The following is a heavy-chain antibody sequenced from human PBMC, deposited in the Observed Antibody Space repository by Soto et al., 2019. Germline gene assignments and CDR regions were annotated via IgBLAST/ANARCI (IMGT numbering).Heavy chain of an antibody. CDR2: IYPGDSYT. CDR1: GYNFTTYW. Sequence: PGESLKISCKGSGYNFTTYWIGWVRQMPGKGLEWMGIIYPGDSYTRYSPSFQGQVTISADKSISTAYLHWSSLKASDTALYYCVRHDKEHLAYDAFDIWGQGTMVTVSS. CDR3: VRHDKEHLAYDAFDI. J-gene: IGHJ3*02. V-gene: IGHV5-51*01. D-gene: IGHD1-26*01.